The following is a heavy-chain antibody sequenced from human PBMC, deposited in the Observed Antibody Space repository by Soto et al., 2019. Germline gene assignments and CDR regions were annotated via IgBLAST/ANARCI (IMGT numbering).Heavy chain of an antibody. J-gene: IGHJ4*02. CDR2: ISGSGGST. CDR3: AKDARGPYSSSWHDY. Sequence: PGGSLRLSCAASGFTFSSSAMSWVRQAPGKGLEWVSAISGSGGSTYHADSVKGRFTISRGNSKNTLYLQMNSLRAEDTAVYYCAKDARGPYSSSWHDYWGQGTLVTVSS. D-gene: IGHD6-13*01. V-gene: IGHV3-23*01. CDR1: GFTFSSSA.